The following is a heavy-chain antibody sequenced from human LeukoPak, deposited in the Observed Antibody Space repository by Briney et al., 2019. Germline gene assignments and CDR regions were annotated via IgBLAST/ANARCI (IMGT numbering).Heavy chain of an antibody. Sequence: ASVKVSCKVSGYTLTELSMHWVRQAPGQGLEWMGGIIPIFGTANYAQKFQGRVTITADKSTSTAYMELSSLRSEDTAVYYCARVARSGPTDYWGQGTLVTVSS. CDR3: ARVARSGPTDY. J-gene: IGHJ4*02. CDR2: IIPIFGTA. CDR1: GYTLTELS. D-gene: IGHD7-27*01. V-gene: IGHV1-69*06.